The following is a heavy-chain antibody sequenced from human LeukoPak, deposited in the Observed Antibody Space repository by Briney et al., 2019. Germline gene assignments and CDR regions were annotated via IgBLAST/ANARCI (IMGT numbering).Heavy chain of an antibody. CDR1: GFTFSSYG. CDR2: IWYGGSNK. CDR3: AKDRVVITTVGEFDY. Sequence: GRSLRLSCAASGFTFSSYGMHWVRQAPGKGLEWVAVIWYGGSNKYYADSVKGRFTISRDNSKNTLYLQMNSLRAEDTAVYYCAKDRVVITTVGEFDYWGQGTLVTVSS. V-gene: IGHV3-30*18. D-gene: IGHD3-22*01. J-gene: IGHJ4*02.